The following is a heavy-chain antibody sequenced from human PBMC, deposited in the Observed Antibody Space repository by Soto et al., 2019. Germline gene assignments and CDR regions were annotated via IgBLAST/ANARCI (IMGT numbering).Heavy chain of an antibody. V-gene: IGHV4-34*01. J-gene: IGHJ6*02. Sequence: QVQLQQWGAGLLKPSETLSLTCAVYGGSFSGYYWSWIRQPPGKGLEWIGEINHSGSPNYNPSLKSRVTISVDTSKNQFSLKLSSVTAADTAVYYCASLRRFLFTAPRGYYYYGMDVWGQGTTVTVSS. CDR2: INHSGSP. D-gene: IGHD3-3*01. CDR3: ASLRRFLFTAPRGYYYYGMDV. CDR1: GGSFSGYY.